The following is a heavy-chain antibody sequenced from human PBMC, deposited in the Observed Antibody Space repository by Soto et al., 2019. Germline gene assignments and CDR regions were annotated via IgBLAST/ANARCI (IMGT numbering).Heavy chain of an antibody. Sequence: VASVKVSCKTSGYTFTKYYIHWVRQAPGQGLAWMGVILPSGGSTTYAQKFQGRLTMTRDTSTSTVYMELSSLRSDDTAMYYCARGPDSVNPRYYWFDPWGQGTLVTVSS. CDR2: ILPSGGST. CDR1: GYTFTKYY. V-gene: IGHV1-46*03. J-gene: IGHJ5*02. CDR3: ARGPDSVNPRYYWFDP. D-gene: IGHD1-1*01.